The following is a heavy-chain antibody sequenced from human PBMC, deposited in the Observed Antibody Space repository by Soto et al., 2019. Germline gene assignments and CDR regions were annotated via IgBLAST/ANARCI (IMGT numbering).Heavy chain of an antibody. CDR3: AKDPTVTQPNYYYYYGMDV. J-gene: IGHJ6*02. CDR1: GFTFSSYG. V-gene: IGHV3-30*18. CDR2: ISYDGSNK. D-gene: IGHD4-4*01. Sequence: GGSLRLSCAASGFTFSSYGMHWVRQAPGKGLEWVAVISYDGSNKYYADSVKGRFTISRDNSKNTLYLQMNSLRAEDTAVYYCAKDPTVTQPNYYYYYGMDVWGQGTTVTVSS.